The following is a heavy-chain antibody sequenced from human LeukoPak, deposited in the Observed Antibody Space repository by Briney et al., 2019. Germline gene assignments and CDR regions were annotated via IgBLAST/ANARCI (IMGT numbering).Heavy chain of an antibody. V-gene: IGHV3-30-3*01. J-gene: IGHJ4*02. Sequence: GGSLRLSCAASGFAFSSYAMHWVRQAPGKGLEWVAVISYDGSNKYYADSVKGRFTISRDNSKNTLYLQMNSLRAEDTAVYYCARDRVGATDYFDYWGQGTLVTVSS. CDR3: ARDRVGATDYFDY. D-gene: IGHD1-26*01. CDR2: ISYDGSNK. CDR1: GFAFSSYA.